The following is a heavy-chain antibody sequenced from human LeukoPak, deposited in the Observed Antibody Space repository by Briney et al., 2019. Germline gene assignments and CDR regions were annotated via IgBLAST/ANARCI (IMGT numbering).Heavy chain of an antibody. J-gene: IGHJ4*02. CDR1: EFTFSSYA. D-gene: IGHD3-10*01. CDR2: ISGSGGST. CDR3: AKSLDTMVRGVTIDY. Sequence: PGGSLRLSCAASEFTFSSYAMSWVRQAPGKGLEWVSAISGSGGSTYYADSAKGRFTISRDNSKNTLYLQMNSLRAEDTAVYYCAKSLDTMVRGVTIDYWGQGTLVTVSS. V-gene: IGHV3-23*01.